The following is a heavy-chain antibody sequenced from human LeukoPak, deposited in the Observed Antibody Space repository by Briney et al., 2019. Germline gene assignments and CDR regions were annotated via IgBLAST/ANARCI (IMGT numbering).Heavy chain of an antibody. V-gene: IGHV3-66*01. J-gene: IGHJ4*02. D-gene: IGHD2-21*02. CDR1: GFTVSNNY. Sequence: GGSLRLSCAASGFTVSNNYMSWVREAPGKGLEWVSIIYSGGTTYHADSVKGRFTISRDNSKNTLYLQMNSLRVEDTAVYYCARAVGGDCYCFDYWGQGTQVTVSS. CDR2: IYSGGTT. CDR3: ARAVGGDCYCFDY.